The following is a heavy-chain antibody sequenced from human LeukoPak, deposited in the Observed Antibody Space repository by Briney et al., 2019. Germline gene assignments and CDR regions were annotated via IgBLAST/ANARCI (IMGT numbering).Heavy chain of an antibody. Sequence: GGSLRLSCAASGFTFSDYSMNWVRQAPGKGLEWISYIGIDSGNTNYADSVKGRFTISRDNSKNSLYLQMNSLRTEDTALYYCAKGAVTKSGQEDPYYYGMDVWGQGTTVTVSS. CDR2: IGIDSGNT. CDR1: GFTFSDYS. V-gene: IGHV3-43*01. CDR3: AKGAVTKSGQEDPYYYGMDV. J-gene: IGHJ6*02. D-gene: IGHD6-19*01.